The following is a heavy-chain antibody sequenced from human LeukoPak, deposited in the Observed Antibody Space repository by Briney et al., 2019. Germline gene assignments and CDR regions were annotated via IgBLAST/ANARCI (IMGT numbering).Heavy chain of an antibody. D-gene: IGHD3-22*01. J-gene: IGHJ6*02. CDR2: INHSGST. CDR3: ATRAGHYYDSSGYCYYGMDV. V-gene: IGHV4-34*01. Sequence: SETLSLTCAVYGGSFSGYYWSWIRQPPGKGLEWIGEINHSGSTNYNPSLKSRVTISVDTSKKQFSLKLSSVTAADTAVYYCATRAGHYYDSSGYCYYGMDVWGQGTTVTVSS. CDR1: GGSFSGYY.